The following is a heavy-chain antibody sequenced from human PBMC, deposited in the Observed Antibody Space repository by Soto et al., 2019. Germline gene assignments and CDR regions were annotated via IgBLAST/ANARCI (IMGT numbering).Heavy chain of an antibody. J-gene: IGHJ6*02. V-gene: IGHV3-21*01. CDR1: GFTFSSYS. Sequence: EVQLVESGGGLVKPGGSLRLYCAASGFTFSSYSMNWVRQAPGKGLEWVSSISSSSSYIYYSDSVKGRFTISRDNAKNSLYLQMNSLRAEDTAVYYGARVPQGYSGLYYCYYGMDVWGQGTTVTVSS. CDR2: ISSSSSYI. D-gene: IGHD1-26*01. CDR3: ARVPQGYSGLYYCYYGMDV.